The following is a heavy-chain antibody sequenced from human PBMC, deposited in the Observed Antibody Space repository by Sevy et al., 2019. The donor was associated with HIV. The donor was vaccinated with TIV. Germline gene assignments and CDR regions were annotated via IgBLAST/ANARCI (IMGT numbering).Heavy chain of an antibody. V-gene: IGHV3-21*01. CDR3: ARASRAALRPDY. D-gene: IGHD6-6*01. J-gene: IGHJ4*02. CDR2: ISSSSNDI. Sequence: GGSLRLSCAASGFTFSSFTMHWVRQAPGKGLEWVSSISSSSNDIYYGDSVKGRFAISRDNAKRSLYLQMNSLRAEDTAVYYCARASRAALRPDYWGQGTLVTVSS. CDR1: GFTFSSFT.